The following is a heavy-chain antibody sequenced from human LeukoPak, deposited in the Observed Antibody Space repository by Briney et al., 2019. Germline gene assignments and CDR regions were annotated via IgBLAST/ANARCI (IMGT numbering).Heavy chain of an antibody. CDR1: GFTFSSYG. V-gene: IGHV3-23*01. Sequence: SGGSLRLSCAASGFTFSSYGMSWVRQAPGKGLEWVSAISGSGGSTCYADSVKGRFTISRDNSKNTLYLQMNSLRAEDTAVYYCAKEEVALGAFDIWGQGTMVTVSS. CDR2: ISGSGGST. J-gene: IGHJ3*02. D-gene: IGHD2-15*01. CDR3: AKEEVALGAFDI.